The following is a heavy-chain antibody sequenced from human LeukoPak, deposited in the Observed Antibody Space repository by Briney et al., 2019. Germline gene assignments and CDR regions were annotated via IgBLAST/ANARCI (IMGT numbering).Heavy chain of an antibody. CDR1: GGSISSSTYY. CDR3: ARAPYRDDAFDI. Sequence: SETLSLTCSVSGGSISSSTYYWGWIRQPPGKGLEWIGNIYNSGSTYYNPSLKSRVTISVDTSKNQFSLKLSSVTAADTAVYYCARAPYRDDAFDIWGQGTMVTVSS. J-gene: IGHJ3*02. CDR2: IYNSGST. D-gene: IGHD3-16*02. V-gene: IGHV4-39*01.